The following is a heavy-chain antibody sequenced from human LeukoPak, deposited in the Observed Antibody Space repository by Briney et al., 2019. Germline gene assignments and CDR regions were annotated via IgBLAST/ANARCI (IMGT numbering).Heavy chain of an antibody. J-gene: IGHJ4*02. V-gene: IGHV2-5*01. CDR3: AHRIAPGGTFDY. CDR1: GFSLSTSGVG. CDR2: IYWNDDK. Sequence: SGPTLVNPTQTLTLTCSFSGFSLSTSGVGVGWIRQPPGKALEWLALIYWNDDKLYSPSLKSRLTITKDTSKNQVVLTLANMDPVDTATYYCAHRIAPGGTFDYCGQGALVTVSS. D-gene: IGHD6-13*01.